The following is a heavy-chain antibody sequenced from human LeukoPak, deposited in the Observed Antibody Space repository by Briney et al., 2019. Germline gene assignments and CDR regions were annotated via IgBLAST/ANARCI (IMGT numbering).Heavy chain of an antibody. CDR1: GYTFTSYY. Sequence: ASVKVSCKASGYTFTSYYMHWVRQAPGQGLEWMGIINPSGGSTSYAQKFQGRVTMTRDMSTSTVYMELSSLRSEDTAVYYCAIGGVVTATLDYWGQGTLVTVSS. CDR3: AIGGVVTATLDY. J-gene: IGHJ4*02. V-gene: IGHV1-46*01. D-gene: IGHD2-21*02. CDR2: INPSGGST.